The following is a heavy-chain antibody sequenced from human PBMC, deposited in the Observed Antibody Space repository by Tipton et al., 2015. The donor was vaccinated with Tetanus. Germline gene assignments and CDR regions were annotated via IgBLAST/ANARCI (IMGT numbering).Heavy chain of an antibody. CDR1: GFTFYSYG. Sequence: RSLRLSCAASGFTFYSYGMHWVRQAPGKGLEWVAVISYDGRNKYYAHSVKGRFTISRDNAKNSLFLEMNSLRADDTAVYYCVSGSALDYWGQGTLITVSS. D-gene: IGHD6-25*01. V-gene: IGHV3-30*03. CDR2: ISYDGRNK. J-gene: IGHJ4*02. CDR3: VSGSALDY.